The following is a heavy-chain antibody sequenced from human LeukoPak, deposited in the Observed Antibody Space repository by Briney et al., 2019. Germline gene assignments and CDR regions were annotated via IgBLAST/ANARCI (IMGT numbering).Heavy chain of an antibody. Sequence: PSETLSLTCTVSGGSISSGDYYWSWIRQPPGKGLEWIGYIYYSGSTYYNPSLKSRVTISVDTSKNQFSLKLSSVTAADTAVYYCARGDNWSYERFDYWGQGTLVTVSS. CDR3: ARGDNWSYERFDY. V-gene: IGHV4-30-4*01. CDR1: GGSISSGDYY. D-gene: IGHD1-7*01. J-gene: IGHJ4*02. CDR2: IYYSGST.